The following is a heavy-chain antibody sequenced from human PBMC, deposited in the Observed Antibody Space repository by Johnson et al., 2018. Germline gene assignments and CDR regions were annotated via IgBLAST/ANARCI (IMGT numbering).Heavy chain of an antibody. CDR2: ISYDGSNK. CDR3: ARMDIVDYGMDG. J-gene: IGHJ6*02. D-gene: IGHD2-2*03. Sequence: QVQLVQSGGGVVQPGRSLRLSCAASGFTFSSYGMHWVRQAPGKGLEWVAVISYDGSNKYYADSVKGRFTISRDNSKNTLYLQMNSRRSEDTAVYYCARMDIVDYGMDGWGQGTTVTVSS. CDR1: GFTFSSYG. V-gene: IGHV3-30*03.